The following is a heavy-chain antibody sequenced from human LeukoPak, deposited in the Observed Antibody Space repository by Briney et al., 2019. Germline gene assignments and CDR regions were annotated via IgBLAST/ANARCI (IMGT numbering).Heavy chain of an antibody. V-gene: IGHV3-30*03. CDR1: GFTFSNYG. J-gene: IGHJ4*02. D-gene: IGHD3-22*01. CDR3: AREDDTTMIPTDY. CDR2: TSIDGSNQ. Sequence: GGSLRLSCAASGFTFSNYGMHWVRQAPGKGREGVAVTSIDGSNQYYGDSVKGRFTISRDNSKNTLYLQMSSLRVEDTAVYYCAREDDTTMIPTDYWGQGTLVIVSS.